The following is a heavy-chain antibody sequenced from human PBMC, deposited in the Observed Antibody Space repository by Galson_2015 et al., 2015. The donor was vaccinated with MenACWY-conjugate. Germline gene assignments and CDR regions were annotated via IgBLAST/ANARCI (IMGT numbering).Heavy chain of an antibody. J-gene: IGHJ2*01. CDR1: GGSISSSSHY. CDR3: ARDGGSYPNWYFDL. CDR2: IFNNGST. D-gene: IGHD1-26*01. Sequence: SETLSLTCTVSGGSISSSSHYWGWIRQPPGKGLEWIGSIFNNGSTYYSPSLKSRVAILVDTSKNQFSLKLSSVTAADTAVYYCARDGGSYPNWYFDLWGRGTLVTVSS. V-gene: IGHV4-39*07.